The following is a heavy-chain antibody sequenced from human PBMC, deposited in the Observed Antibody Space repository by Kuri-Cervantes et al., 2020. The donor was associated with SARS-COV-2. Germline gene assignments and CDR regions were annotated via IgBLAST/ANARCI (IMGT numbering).Heavy chain of an antibody. D-gene: IGHD2-21*02. CDR3: ASDSEGGY. CDR1: GFTFSSYG. CDR2: IRYDGSNK. J-gene: IGHJ4*02. V-gene: IGHV3-30*02. Sequence: GESLKISCAASGFTFSSYGMHWVRQAPGKGLEWVAFIRYDGSNKYYADSVKGRFTISRDNAKNSLYLQMNSLRAEDTAVYYCASDSEGGYWGQGTLVTVSS.